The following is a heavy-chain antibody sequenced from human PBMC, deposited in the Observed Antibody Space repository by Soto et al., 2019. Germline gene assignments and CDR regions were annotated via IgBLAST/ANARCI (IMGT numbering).Heavy chain of an antibody. Sequence: LRLSCTASGFDFSGSEMNWFRQSPGKGLEWVAYITGSGGVMFHADSVKGRFSISRDNAKNSLFLEMSDLTAADTGVYYCAKVAPFILGSPVWGQGTLVTVSS. D-gene: IGHD2-21*01. J-gene: IGHJ4*02. V-gene: IGHV3-48*03. CDR1: GFDFSGSE. CDR2: ITGSGGVM. CDR3: AKVAPFILGSPV.